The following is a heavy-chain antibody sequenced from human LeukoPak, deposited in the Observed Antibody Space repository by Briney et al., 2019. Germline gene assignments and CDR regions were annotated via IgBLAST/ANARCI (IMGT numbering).Heavy chain of an antibody. CDR2: ISGSGGNT. CDR1: GFTFFNYA. J-gene: IGHJ4*02. CDR3: AKGPGYDSSGYYPFDY. Sequence: GGSLRLSCAASGFTFFNYAMSWVRQSPGKGLEWVSIISGSGGNTNYADSVKGRFTISRDNSNNTLYLQMNSLRAEDTAVYYCAKGPGYDSSGYYPFDYWGQGTLVTVSS. V-gene: IGHV3-23*01. D-gene: IGHD3-22*01.